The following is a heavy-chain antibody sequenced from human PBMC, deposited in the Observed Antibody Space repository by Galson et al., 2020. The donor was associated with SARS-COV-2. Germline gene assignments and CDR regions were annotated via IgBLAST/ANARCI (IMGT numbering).Heavy chain of an antibody. CDR3: ATAPTVLGGKRESYYYYYGMDV. J-gene: IGHJ6*02. V-gene: IGHV1-24*01. D-gene: IGHD4-17*01. CDR2: FDPEDGET. CDR1: GYTLTELS. Sequence: ASVKVSCKVSGYTLTELSMHWVRQAPGKGLEWMGGFDPEDGETIYAQKFQGRVTMTEDTSTDTAYMELSSLRSEDTAVYYCATAPTVLGGKRESYYYYYGMDVWGQGTTVTVSS.